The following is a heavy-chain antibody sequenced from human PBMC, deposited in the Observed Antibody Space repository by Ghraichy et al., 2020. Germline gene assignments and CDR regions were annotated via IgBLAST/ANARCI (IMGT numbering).Heavy chain of an antibody. Sequence: SETLSLTCAVYGGSFSGYYWSWIRQPPGKGLEWIGEINHSGSTNYNPSLKSRVTISVDTSKNQFSLKLSSVTAADTAVYYCAYSSIAARPSDFGYYYYYGMDVWGQGTTVTVSS. CDR3: AYSSIAARPSDFGYYYYYGMDV. J-gene: IGHJ6*02. D-gene: IGHD6-6*01. CDR1: GGSFSGYY. CDR2: INHSGST. V-gene: IGHV4-34*01.